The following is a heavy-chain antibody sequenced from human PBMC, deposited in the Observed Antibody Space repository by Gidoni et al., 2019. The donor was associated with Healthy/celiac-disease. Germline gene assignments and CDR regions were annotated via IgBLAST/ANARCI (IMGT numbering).Heavy chain of an antibody. J-gene: IGHJ6*02. V-gene: IGHV3-30-3*01. D-gene: IGHD5-12*01. CDR1: GFTFSSYA. CDR2: ISYDGSNK. CDR3: ARCRKRLRLLCGMDV. Sequence: QVQLVESGGGGVQPGRSRRLSCAASGFTFSSYAMQWVRQAPGKGLELVAVISYDGSNKYYADSVKGRFSISRDNSKNTLYLQMNSLRAEDTAVYYCARCRKRLRLLCGMDVWGQGTTVTVSS.